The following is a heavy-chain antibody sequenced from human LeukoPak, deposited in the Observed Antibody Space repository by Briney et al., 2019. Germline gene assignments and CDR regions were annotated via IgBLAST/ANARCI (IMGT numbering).Heavy chain of an antibody. D-gene: IGHD2-15*01. Sequence: SETLSLTCTVSGGSISSSSYYWGWIRQPPGKGLEWIGSIYYSGSTYYNPSLKSRVTISVDTSKNQFSLKLSSVTAADTAVYYCANEVVAATYFDYWGQGTLVTVSS. CDR2: IYYSGST. CDR3: ANEVVAATYFDY. V-gene: IGHV4-39*07. J-gene: IGHJ4*02. CDR1: GGSISSSSYY.